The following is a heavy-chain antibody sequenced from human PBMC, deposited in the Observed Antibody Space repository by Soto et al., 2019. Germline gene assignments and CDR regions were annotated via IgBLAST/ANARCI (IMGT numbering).Heavy chain of an antibody. CDR1: GDSVSSNTAA. V-gene: IGHV6-1*01. D-gene: IGHD6-19*01. Sequence: SQTLSLTCVISGDSVSSNTAAWNWIMSSPSRGLEWLGRTYYRSNWRHDYAVSVKSRITVNPDTSNNHLSRQLNSVSPDATAVYYCARGVAGSGFDLWGQGTLVTVSS. CDR3: ARGVAGSGFDL. J-gene: IGHJ4*02. CDR2: TYYRSNWRH.